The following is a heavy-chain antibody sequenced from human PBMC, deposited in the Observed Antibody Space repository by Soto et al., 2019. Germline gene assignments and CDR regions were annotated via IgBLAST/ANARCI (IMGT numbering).Heavy chain of an antibody. D-gene: IGHD6-13*01. CDR1: GGSISSSSYY. J-gene: IGHJ4*02. Sequence: QLQLQESGPGLVKPSETLSLTCTVSGGSISSSSYYWGWIRQPPGKGLEWIGSIYYSGSTYYNPSLKSRVTISVDTSKNQFSLQLSSVTAADTAVYYCARLTGAAAGEFDYWGQGTLVTVSS. CDR3: ARLTGAAAGEFDY. CDR2: IYYSGST. V-gene: IGHV4-39*01.